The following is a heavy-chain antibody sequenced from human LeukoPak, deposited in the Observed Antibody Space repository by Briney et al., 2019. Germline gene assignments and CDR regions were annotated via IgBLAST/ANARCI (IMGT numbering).Heavy chain of an antibody. J-gene: IGHJ5*02. Sequence: SQTLSLTCDVSGDSVSNKNGAWNWIRQSPSRRLEWLGRTYFRSEWHTDYAVSVKGRIAITADTSKNQFSLQLASVTPEDTAVYYCASGWALSWGQGSLVTVSS. CDR1: GDSVSNKNGA. D-gene: IGHD1-26*01. CDR2: TYFRSEWHT. CDR3: ASGWALS. V-gene: IGHV6-1*01.